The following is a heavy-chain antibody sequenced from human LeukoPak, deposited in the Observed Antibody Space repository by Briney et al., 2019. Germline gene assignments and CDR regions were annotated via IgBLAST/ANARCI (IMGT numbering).Heavy chain of an antibody. J-gene: IGHJ6*02. V-gene: IGHV6-1*01. D-gene: IGHD5-12*01. CDR2: TYYRSKWYN. Sequence: SQTLSLTCAISGDSVSSNSAAWNWIRQSPSRGLEWLGRTYYRSKWYNDYAVSVKSRITINPDTSKNQFSLRLNSVTPEDTAVYYCARNLPTCSGYDGYYYYGMDVWGQGTTVTVSS. CDR1: GDSVSSNSAA. CDR3: ARNLPTCSGYDGYYYYGMDV.